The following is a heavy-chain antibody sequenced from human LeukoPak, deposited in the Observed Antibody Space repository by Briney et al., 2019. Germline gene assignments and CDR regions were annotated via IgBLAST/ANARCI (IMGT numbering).Heavy chain of an antibody. Sequence: GGSLRLSCAASGFTFDDYAMHWVRQAPGKGLEWGSGISWNSGSIGYADSVKGRFTISRDNAKNSLYLQMNSLRAEDMALYYCAKDMAGSGDDAFDIWGQGTMVTVSS. D-gene: IGHD2-15*01. CDR2: ISWNSGSI. V-gene: IGHV3-9*03. CDR3: AKDMAGSGDDAFDI. J-gene: IGHJ3*02. CDR1: GFTFDDYA.